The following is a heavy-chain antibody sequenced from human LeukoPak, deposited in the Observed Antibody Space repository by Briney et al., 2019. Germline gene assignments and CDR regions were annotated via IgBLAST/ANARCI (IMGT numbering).Heavy chain of an antibody. Sequence: AAVKVSCKASGYTFTSYGISWVRQAPGQGLEWMGWISAYNGNTNYAQKPQGRVTMTTDTYTSTAYMELRSLRSDDTAVYYCARDLQLREHSSSLKDYWGQGTLVTVSS. CDR1: GYTFTSYG. V-gene: IGHV1-18*01. CDR3: ARDLQLREHSSSLKDY. CDR2: ISAYNGNT. D-gene: IGHD6-6*01. J-gene: IGHJ4*02.